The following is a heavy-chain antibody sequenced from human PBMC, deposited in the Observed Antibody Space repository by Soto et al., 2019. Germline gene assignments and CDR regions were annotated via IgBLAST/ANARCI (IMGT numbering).Heavy chain of an antibody. D-gene: IGHD3-9*01. CDR2: IYYSGST. J-gene: IGHJ4*02. CDR3: ASQVGLRYFRV. Sequence: SETLSLTCTVSGGSISSYYWSWIRQPPGKGLEWIGYIYYSGSTNYNPSLKSRVTISVDTSKNQFSLKLSSVTAADTAVYYCASQVGLRYFRVWGQGTLVTVSS. CDR1: GGSISSYY. V-gene: IGHV4-59*01.